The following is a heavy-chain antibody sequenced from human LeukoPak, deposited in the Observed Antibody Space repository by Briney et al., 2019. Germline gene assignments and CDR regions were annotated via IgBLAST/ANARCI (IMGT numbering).Heavy chain of an antibody. V-gene: IGHV1-18*01. CDR1: GYTFTSYG. J-gene: IGHJ4*02. CDR3: ARPRYDFWSGYYQYYFDY. D-gene: IGHD3-3*01. Sequence: ASVKVSCKASGYTFTSYGISWMRQAPGQGLEWMGWISAYNGNTNYAQKLQGRVTMTTDTSTSTAYMELRSLRSDDTAVYYCARPRYDFWSGYYQYYFDYWGQGTLVTVSS. CDR2: ISAYNGNT.